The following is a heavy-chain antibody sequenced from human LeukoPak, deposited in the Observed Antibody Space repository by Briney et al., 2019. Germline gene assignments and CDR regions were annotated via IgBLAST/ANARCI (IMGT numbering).Heavy chain of an antibody. CDR1: GYTFTGYY. CDR2: INPNSGGT. J-gene: IGHJ5*02. V-gene: IGHV1-2*06. D-gene: IGHD6-13*01. CDR3: ARARGYSSSRFDP. Sequence: ASVKVSCKASGYTFTGYYMHWVRQAPGQGLEWMGRINPNSGGTNYAQKFQGRVTMTRDTSISTAYMELSRLRSDDTAVYYCARARGYSSSRFDPWGQGTLVTVSS.